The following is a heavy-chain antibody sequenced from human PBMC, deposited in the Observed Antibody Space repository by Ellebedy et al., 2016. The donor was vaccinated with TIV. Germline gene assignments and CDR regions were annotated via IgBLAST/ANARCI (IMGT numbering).Heavy chain of an antibody. Sequence: GESLKISCAASGFTFSRYAMTWVRQAPGKGLEWVSGIVGSGGGIFYADSVKGRFTPSRDDSTKTVFLHMNNLKVEDTARYYCAKGGGSGFDYWGQGALVIVSS. V-gene: IGHV3-23*01. D-gene: IGHD3-10*01. CDR3: AKGGGSGFDY. CDR2: IVGSGGGI. J-gene: IGHJ4*02. CDR1: GFTFSRYA.